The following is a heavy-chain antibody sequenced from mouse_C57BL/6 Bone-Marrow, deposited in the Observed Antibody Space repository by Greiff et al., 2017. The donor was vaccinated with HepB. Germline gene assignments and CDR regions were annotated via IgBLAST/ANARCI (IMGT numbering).Heavy chain of an antibody. CDR1: GYAFSSSW. CDR2: IYPGDGDT. V-gene: IGHV1-82*01. CDR3: ARWDSPFAY. D-gene: IGHD4-1*01. Sequence: QVQLKESGPELVKPGASVKISCKASGYAFSSSWMNWVKQRPGKGLEWIGRIYPGDGDTNYNGKFKGKATLTADKSSSTAYMQLSSLTSEDSAVYFCARWDSPFAYWGQGTLVTVSA. J-gene: IGHJ3*01.